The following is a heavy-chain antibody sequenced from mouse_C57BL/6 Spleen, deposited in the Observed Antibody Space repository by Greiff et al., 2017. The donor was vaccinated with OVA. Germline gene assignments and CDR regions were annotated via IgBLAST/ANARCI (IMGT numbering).Heavy chain of an antibody. J-gene: IGHJ3*01. CDR3: ASLRFAY. CDR2: ISDGGSYT. CDR1: GFTFSSYA. Sequence: EVQLQESGGGLVKPGGSLKLSCAASGFTFSSYAMSWVRQTPEKRLEWVATISDGGSYTYYPDNVKGRFTISRDNAKNNLYLQMSHLKSEDTAMYYCASLRFAYWGQGTLVTVSA. D-gene: IGHD2-10*01. V-gene: IGHV5-4*01.